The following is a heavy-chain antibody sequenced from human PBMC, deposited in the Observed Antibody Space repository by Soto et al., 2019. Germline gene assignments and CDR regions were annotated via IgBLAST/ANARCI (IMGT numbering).Heavy chain of an antibody. J-gene: IGHJ3*02. Sequence: PSETLSLTCTVSNASISSRKWWTWVRQTPGKGLEWIGEIYHSGSINHNPSLKSRVTMSVDKSKNQFSLKMTSVTAADTGVYYCASKFGELLAAAFDIWGQGTVVTVSS. V-gene: IGHV4-4*02. CDR2: IYHSGSI. CDR1: NASISSRKW. D-gene: IGHD3-10*01. CDR3: ASKFGELLAAAFDI.